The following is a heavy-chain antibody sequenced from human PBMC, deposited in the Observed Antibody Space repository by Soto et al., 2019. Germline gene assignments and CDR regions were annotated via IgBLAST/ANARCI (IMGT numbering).Heavy chain of an antibody. J-gene: IGHJ3*02. V-gene: IGHV3-23*01. D-gene: IGHD3-22*01. Sequence: PEVTLRLSCVVSGFTFTNYGKTRLRQDPAKSLRRFYTIDGTSTFSKDADSVEGRFTISRDNSRNTVYLQMNSLGADDTAVYYCAKELLDYYDSSDYHPNDAFHIWGQGTMVTVS. CDR1: GFTFTNYG. CDR3: AKELLDYYDSSDYHPNDAFHI. CDR2: IDGTSTFS.